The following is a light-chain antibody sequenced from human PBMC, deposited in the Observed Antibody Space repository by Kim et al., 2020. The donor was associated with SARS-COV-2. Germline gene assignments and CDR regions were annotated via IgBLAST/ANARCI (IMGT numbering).Light chain of an antibody. J-gene: IGLJ3*02. CDR3: ASWDDGLNGPV. V-gene: IGLV1-47*01. CDR1: KSNIGNNF. Sequence: QSVLTQPPSVSETPGQSVTISCSGSKSNIGNNFVYWYQQFPGAAPKLLVYRNHERPSGVPDRFSGSKSDTSAYLAITGLRSADEADYYCASWDDGLNGPVFGGGTQLTVL. CDR2: RNH.